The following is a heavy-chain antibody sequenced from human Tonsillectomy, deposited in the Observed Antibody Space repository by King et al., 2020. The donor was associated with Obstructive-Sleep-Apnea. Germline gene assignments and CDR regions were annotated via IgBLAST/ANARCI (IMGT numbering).Heavy chain of an antibody. CDR3: AKEGAKGWFDP. CDR1: GFTFSSYG. V-gene: IGHV3-33*06. D-gene: IGHD3-16*01. J-gene: IGHJ5*02. CDR2: IWYDGSNK. Sequence: VQLVESGGGVVQPGRSLRLSCAASGFTFSSYGMHWVRQAPGKGLEWVAVIWYDGSNKYYADSVKGRFTISRDNSKNTLYLQMNSLRAEETAVYYCAKEGAKGWFDPWGQGTLVTVSS.